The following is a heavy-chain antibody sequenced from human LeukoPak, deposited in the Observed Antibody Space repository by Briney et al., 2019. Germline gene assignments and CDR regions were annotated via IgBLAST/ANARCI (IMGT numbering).Heavy chain of an antibody. CDR2: INWNGGSI. CDR3: ATALHYDILTGYTPEGY. Sequence: GGSLRLSCAASGFTFDDYGMSWVRQAPGKGLEWVSGINWNGGSIGYADSVKGRFTISRDNAKNSLYLQMNSLRAEDTALYYCATALHYDILTGYTPEGYWGQGTLVTVSS. J-gene: IGHJ4*02. CDR1: GFTFDDYG. D-gene: IGHD3-9*01. V-gene: IGHV3-20*04.